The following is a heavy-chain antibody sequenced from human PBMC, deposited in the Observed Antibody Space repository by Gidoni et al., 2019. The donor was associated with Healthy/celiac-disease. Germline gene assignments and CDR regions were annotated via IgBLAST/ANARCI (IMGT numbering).Heavy chain of an antibody. CDR1: GFTFDDYA. V-gene: IGHV3-9*01. D-gene: IGHD1-26*01. Sequence: EVQLVESGGGLVQPGRSLRLSCAASGFTFDDYAMHWVRQAPGKGLEWVSGISWNSGSIGYADSVKGRFTISRDNAKNSLYLQMNSLRAEDTALYYCAKAAWEGGSYYFDYWGQGTLVTVSS. J-gene: IGHJ4*02. CDR2: ISWNSGSI. CDR3: AKAAWEGGSYYFDY.